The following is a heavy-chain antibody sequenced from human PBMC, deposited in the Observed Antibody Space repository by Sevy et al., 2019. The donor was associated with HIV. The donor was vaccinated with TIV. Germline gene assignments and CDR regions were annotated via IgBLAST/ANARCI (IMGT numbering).Heavy chain of an antibody. CDR1: GYTFNNFG. CDR3: AREGTLITMLL. V-gene: IGHV1-18*01. CDR2: INPHNGNT. Sequence: ASVKVSCKASGYTFNNFGISWVRQAPGQGLEWMGWINPHNGNTKYAQKLQDRVTMTTDTSTSTAYMELRSLRSDDTAVYYCAREGTLITMLLWGQGTLVTASS. D-gene: IGHD3-10*02. J-gene: IGHJ4*02.